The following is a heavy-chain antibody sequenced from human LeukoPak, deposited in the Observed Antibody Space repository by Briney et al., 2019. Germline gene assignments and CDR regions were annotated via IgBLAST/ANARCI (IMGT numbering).Heavy chain of an antibody. CDR2: IYTSGST. CDR1: GGSISSGSYY. V-gene: IGHV4-61*02. J-gene: IGHJ4*02. Sequence: PSETLSLTCTVSGGSISSGSYYWSWIRQPAGNGLEWIVRIYTSGSTNYNPSLNSRVTISVDTSKNQFSLKLSSVTAADTAVYYCAGEVTGDLASEYYFDYWGQGTLVTVSS. CDR3: AGEVTGDLASEYYFDY. D-gene: IGHD2-21*01.